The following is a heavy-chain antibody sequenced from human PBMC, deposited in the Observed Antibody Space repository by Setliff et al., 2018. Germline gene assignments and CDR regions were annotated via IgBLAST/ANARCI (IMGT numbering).Heavy chain of an antibody. CDR2: IYSSGSTT. CDR1: GGSISSGVYY. Sequence: KPSETLSLTCTVSGGSISSGVYYWGWIRQPPGKGLEWIGRIYSSGSTTYYNPSLESRVTLIMETSKNRFSLWLTSVTAADAAVYYCVRTTRSTGFYGQGVAYYMDVWDKGTTVTVSS. CDR3: VRTTRSTGFYGQGVAYYMDV. J-gene: IGHJ6*03. D-gene: IGHD2-8*02. V-gene: IGHV4-39*07.